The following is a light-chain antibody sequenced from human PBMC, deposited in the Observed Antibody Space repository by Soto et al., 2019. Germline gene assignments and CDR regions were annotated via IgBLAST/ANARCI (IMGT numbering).Light chain of an antibody. V-gene: IGKV3-15*01. CDR2: GAS. J-gene: IGKJ1*01. CDR3: QQNNDWPWT. Sequence: EIVMTQSPGTLSVSPGGRATLSCRAGQSVSSNLAWYQQRPGQAPRLLIYGASTRATGIPARFSGSGSGTEFPLTLSSLQSEDFAIYYCQQNNDWPWTSGQGTKVEIK. CDR1: QSVSSN.